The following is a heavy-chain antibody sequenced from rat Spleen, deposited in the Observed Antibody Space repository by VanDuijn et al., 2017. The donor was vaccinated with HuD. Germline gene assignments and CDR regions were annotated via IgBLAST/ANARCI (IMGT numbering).Heavy chain of an antibody. V-gene: IGHV5-7*01. CDR1: GFSLTNFH. CDR2: ISFDNYST. D-gene: IGHD1-9*01. Sequence: VQLKESGPGLVQPSQTLSLTCTVSGFSLTNFHVTWVRQPPGKGLEWVATISFDNYSTYFRDSVKGRFTISRDNAKSTLYLQMDSLRSEDTATYYCARHGYNSYFDYWGQGVMVTVSS. CDR3: ARHGYNSYFDY. J-gene: IGHJ2*01.